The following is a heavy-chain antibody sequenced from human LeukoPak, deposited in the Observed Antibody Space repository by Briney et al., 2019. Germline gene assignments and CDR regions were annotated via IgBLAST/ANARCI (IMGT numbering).Heavy chain of an antibody. V-gene: IGHV4-30-2*01. Sequence: KASETLSLTCAVSGGSISSGGYSWSWIRQPPGKGLEWIGYIYHSGSTYYNPSLKSRVTISVDRSKNQFSLKLSSVTAADTAVHYCAGTAYCSSTSCVNWFDPWGQGTLVTVSS. CDR3: AGTAYCSSTSCVNWFDP. CDR1: GGSISSGGYS. D-gene: IGHD2-2*01. CDR2: IYHSGST. J-gene: IGHJ5*02.